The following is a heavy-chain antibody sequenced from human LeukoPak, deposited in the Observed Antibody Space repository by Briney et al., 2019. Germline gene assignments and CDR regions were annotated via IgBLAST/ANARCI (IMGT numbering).Heavy chain of an antibody. CDR2: ISYDGSNK. J-gene: IGHJ4*02. D-gene: IGHD3-22*01. CDR1: GFTFRTYN. Sequence: GGSLRLSCAASGFTFRTYNMNWVRQAPGQGLEWVAVISYDGSNKYYEDSVKGRFTISRDNSKNTLYLQMNSLRAEDTAVYYCARNYYDSSAYYYFDYWGQGTLVTVSS. V-gene: IGHV3-30*03. CDR3: ARNYYDSSAYYYFDY.